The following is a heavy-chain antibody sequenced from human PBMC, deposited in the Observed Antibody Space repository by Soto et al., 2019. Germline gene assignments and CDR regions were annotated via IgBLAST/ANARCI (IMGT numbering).Heavy chain of an antibody. CDR3: ARDPGTGTDTEEGAFDI. CDR2: ISYDGSNK. D-gene: IGHD1-1*01. CDR1: GFTFSSYA. J-gene: IGHJ3*02. Sequence: QVQLVESGGGVVQPGRSLRLSCAASGFTFSSYAMHWVRQAPGKGLEWVAVISYDGSNKYYADSVKGRFTISRDNSKNTRYLQMNSLRAEDTAVYYCARDPGTGTDTEEGAFDIWGQGTMVTVSS. V-gene: IGHV3-30-3*01.